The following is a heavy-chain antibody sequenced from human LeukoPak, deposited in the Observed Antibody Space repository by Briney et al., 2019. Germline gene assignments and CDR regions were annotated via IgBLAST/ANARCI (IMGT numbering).Heavy chain of an antibody. CDR1: GFTFSNAW. CDR2: IKSKTDGAAT. Sequence: SGGSLRLSCAASGFTFSNAWMSWVRQAPGKGLEWVGRIKSKTDGAATHYAAPVKGRFTISRDDSKNTLYLQMNSLKTEDPAVYYCTTEAYYYDSGAIKYFDYWGRGALVTV. D-gene: IGHD3-22*01. V-gene: IGHV3-15*01. J-gene: IGHJ4*02. CDR3: TTEAYYYDSGAIKYFDY.